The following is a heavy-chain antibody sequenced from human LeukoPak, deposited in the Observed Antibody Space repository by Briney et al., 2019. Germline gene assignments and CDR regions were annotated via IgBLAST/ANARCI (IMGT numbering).Heavy chain of an antibody. D-gene: IGHD3-22*01. CDR2: ISYDGSNK. Sequence: PGRSLRPSCAASGFTFSSYGMHWVRQAPGKGLEWVAVISYDGSNKYYADSVKGRCTISRDNLKNVLYLQMNSLKVEDTALYYCARGLFLSGYLDAFDIWGQGTVVTVSS. V-gene: IGHV3-30*03. CDR3: ARGLFLSGYLDAFDI. CDR1: GFTFSSYG. J-gene: IGHJ3*02.